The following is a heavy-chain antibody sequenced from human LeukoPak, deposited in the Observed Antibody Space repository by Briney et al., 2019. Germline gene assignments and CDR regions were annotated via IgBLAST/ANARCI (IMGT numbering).Heavy chain of an antibody. CDR1: GFTFSSYG. J-gene: IGHJ5*02. V-gene: IGHV3-33*01. CDR3: ARGRSTTISPLKNWFDP. D-gene: IGHD3-3*01. CDR2: IWYDGSNK. Sequence: PGGSLRLSCAASGFTFSSYGMHWVRQAPGKGLGWVAVIWYDGSNKYYADSVKGRFTISRDNSKDTLYLQMNSLRAEDTAVYYCARGRSTTISPLKNWFDPWGQGTLVTVSS.